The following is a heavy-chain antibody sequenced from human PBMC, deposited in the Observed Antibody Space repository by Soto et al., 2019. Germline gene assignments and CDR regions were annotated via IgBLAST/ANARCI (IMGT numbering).Heavy chain of an antibody. CDR1: GFIVTNYA. CDR2: FGTSGNT. Sequence: GXSLILSCAASGFIVTNYAMSCVRQAPCQGLEWVSTFGTSGNTYYADSVKGRFTISRDNSKNTLFLQMNSLRAEDTAFYYCAKRPGYYMGVWGKGTPVTVSS. V-gene: IGHV3-23*01. CDR3: AKRPGYYMGV. J-gene: IGHJ6*03.